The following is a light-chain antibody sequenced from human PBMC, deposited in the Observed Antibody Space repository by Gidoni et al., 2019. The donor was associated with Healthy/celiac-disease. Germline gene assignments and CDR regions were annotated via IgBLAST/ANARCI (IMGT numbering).Light chain of an antibody. CDR1: QSLLHSNGYNY. V-gene: IGKV2-28*01. CDR2: LGS. J-gene: IGKJ1*01. CDR3: KQALQTTGT. Sequence: IVMTQSPLSLPVTPGEPASTPCRSSQSLLHSNGYNYLDWYLQKPGQSPQLLIYLGSNRASGIPDRFSGSGSGTDFTLKISRVEAEDVGVYYCKQALQTTGTFXQXTKVEIK.